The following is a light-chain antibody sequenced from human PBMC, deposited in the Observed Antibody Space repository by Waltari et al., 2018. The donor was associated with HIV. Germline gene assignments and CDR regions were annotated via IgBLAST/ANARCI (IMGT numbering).Light chain of an antibody. Sequence: ETAMTQSPVTLSVTPGERVTLSCRASQTVNSNLAWYQQKLGQAPRRLFYDASTRVTGTTARFRGSGCGTEFTLTVTSLQPEDFAVYYCQQYDNWLGTFGPGTKV. J-gene: IGKJ3*01. CDR1: QTVNSN. CDR3: QQYDNWLGT. V-gene: IGKV3D-15*01. CDR2: DAS.